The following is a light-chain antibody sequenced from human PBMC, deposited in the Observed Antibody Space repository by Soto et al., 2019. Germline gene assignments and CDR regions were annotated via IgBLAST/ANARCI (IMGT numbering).Light chain of an antibody. J-gene: IGKJ5*01. CDR3: QQRSSWPIT. Sequence: DIVLTQSPVSLSLSPGERVTLSCRASQSVDRYLVWYQQKPGQAPRLLIFGASNRATGIPARFSGSGSGTDFTLTISSLEPEDFAVYYCQQRSSWPITFGQGTRLEIK. V-gene: IGKV3-11*01. CDR2: GAS. CDR1: QSVDRY.